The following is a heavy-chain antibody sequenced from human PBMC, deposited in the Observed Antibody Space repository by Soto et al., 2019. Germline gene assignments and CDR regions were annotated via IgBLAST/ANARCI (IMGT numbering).Heavy chain of an antibody. Sequence: QVQLQQWGAGLLKPSETLSLTCAVYGGSFSGYYWSWIRQPPGKGLEWIGEINHSGSTNYNPSLKSRVTISVDTSKHQFSLKLSSVTAADTAVYYCARDWNTDDAFDIWGQGTMVTVSS. CDR2: INHSGST. D-gene: IGHD1-1*01. V-gene: IGHV4-34*01. J-gene: IGHJ3*02. CDR1: GGSFSGYY. CDR3: ARDWNTDDAFDI.